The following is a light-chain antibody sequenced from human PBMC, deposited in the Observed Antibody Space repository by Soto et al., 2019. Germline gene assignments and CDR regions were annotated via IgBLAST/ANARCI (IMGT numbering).Light chain of an antibody. V-gene: IGKV3-11*01. CDR2: DAS. J-gene: IGKJ4*01. Sequence: IVLAQSPATLSLSPGARAPPSCRASQSVSSYLAWYQQKPGQAPRLLIYDASNRATGIPARFSGSGSGTDFTLTISSLEPEDFAVYYCQQRSNWPGLTFGGGTKVDIK. CDR3: QQRSNWPGLT. CDR1: QSVSSY.